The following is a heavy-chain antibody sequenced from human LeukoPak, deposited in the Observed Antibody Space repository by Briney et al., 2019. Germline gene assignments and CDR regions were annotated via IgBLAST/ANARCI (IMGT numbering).Heavy chain of an antibody. CDR1: GFTFSRYV. J-gene: IGHJ4*02. D-gene: IGHD3-22*01. CDR3: AGDSSGYPADY. Sequence: GGSLRLSCVGSGFTFSRYVMNWVRQAPGKGLECISTITTAGGTTYYTDSVKGRFTISRDNSKNTLYLQMNSLRAEDTAVYYCAGDSSGYPADYWGQGTLVTVSS. CDR2: ITTAGGTT. V-gene: IGHV3-23*01.